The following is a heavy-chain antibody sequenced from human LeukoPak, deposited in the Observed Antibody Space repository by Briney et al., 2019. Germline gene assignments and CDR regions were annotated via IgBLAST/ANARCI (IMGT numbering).Heavy chain of an antibody. J-gene: IGHJ4*02. V-gene: IGHV3-48*04. CDR2: ISSSSSTI. CDR3: AREPPHSYDSSGYYFDY. CDR1: GFTFSSFS. Sequence: PGGSLRLSCAASGFTFSSFSMIWVRQAPGKGLEWVSYISSSSSTIYYADSVKGRFTISRDNAKNSLYLQMNSLRAEDTAVYYCAREPPHSYDSSGYYFDYWGQGALVTVSS. D-gene: IGHD3-22*01.